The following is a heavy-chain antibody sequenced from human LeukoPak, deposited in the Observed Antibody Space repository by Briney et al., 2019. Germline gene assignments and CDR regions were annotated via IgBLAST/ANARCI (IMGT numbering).Heavy chain of an antibody. J-gene: IGHJ6*02. D-gene: IGHD6-13*01. CDR3: ARDRLDSSSWRYYYYYGMDV. V-gene: IGHV3-33*01. CDR2: IWYDGSNK. Sequence: GGSLRLSCAASGFTFSSYGMHWVRQAPGKGLEWVAVIWYDGSNKYYADSVKGRFTISRDNSKNTLYLQMNSLRAEDTAVYYCARDRLDSSSWRYYYYYGMDVWGQGTTVTVSS. CDR1: GFTFSSYG.